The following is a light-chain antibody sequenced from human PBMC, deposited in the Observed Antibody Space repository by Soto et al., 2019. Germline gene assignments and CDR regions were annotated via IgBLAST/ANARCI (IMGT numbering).Light chain of an antibody. CDR1: QSVSSN. CDR2: GAS. V-gene: IGKV3-15*01. J-gene: IGKJ1*01. Sequence: EIVLTQSPATLSFSPAERATLXCRASQSVSSNLAWYQQKPGQAPRLLIYGASTRATGIPARFSGSGSGTEFTLTISSLQSEDFAVYYCQQYNNWPRTFGQGTKVDIK. CDR3: QQYNNWPRT.